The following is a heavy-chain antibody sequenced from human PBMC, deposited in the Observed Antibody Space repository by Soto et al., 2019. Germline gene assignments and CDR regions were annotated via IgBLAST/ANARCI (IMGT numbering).Heavy chain of an antibody. CDR1: GYTFTSYG. Sequence: ASVKVSCKASGYTFTSYGISWVRQAPGQGLEWMGWISAYNGNTNYAQKLQGRVTMTTDTSTSTAYMELRSLRSDDTAVYYCARDIAYYDSSEDAFDTWGQGTMVTVSS. V-gene: IGHV1-18*01. D-gene: IGHD3-22*01. CDR2: ISAYNGNT. J-gene: IGHJ3*02. CDR3: ARDIAYYDSSEDAFDT.